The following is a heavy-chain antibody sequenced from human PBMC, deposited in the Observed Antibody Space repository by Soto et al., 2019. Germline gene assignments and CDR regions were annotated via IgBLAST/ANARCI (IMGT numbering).Heavy chain of an antibody. D-gene: IGHD4-17*01. CDR3: ARGDYGDAFDI. J-gene: IGHJ3*02. CDR1: GFTFSSYA. V-gene: IGHV3-30-3*01. Sequence: GESLKISCAASGFTFSSYAMHWVRQAPGKGLEWVAVISYDGSNKYYADSVKGRFTISRDNSKNTLYLQMNSLRAEDTAVYYCARGDYGDAFDIWGQGTMVTVSS. CDR2: ISYDGSNK.